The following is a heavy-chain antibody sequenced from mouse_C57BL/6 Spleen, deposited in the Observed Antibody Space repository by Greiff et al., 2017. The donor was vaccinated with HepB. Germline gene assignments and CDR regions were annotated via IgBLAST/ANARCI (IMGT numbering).Heavy chain of an antibody. Sequence: QVQLQQSGAELVKPGASVKLSCKASGYTFTSYWMHWVKQRPGQGLEWIGMIHPNSGSTNYNEKFKSKATLTVEKSSSTAYMQLSSLTSEDSAVYYCARGGDGYYENYFDYWGQGTTLTVSS. CDR3: ARGGDGYYENYFDY. CDR1: GYTFTSYW. D-gene: IGHD2-3*01. CDR2: IHPNSGST. J-gene: IGHJ2*01. V-gene: IGHV1-64*01.